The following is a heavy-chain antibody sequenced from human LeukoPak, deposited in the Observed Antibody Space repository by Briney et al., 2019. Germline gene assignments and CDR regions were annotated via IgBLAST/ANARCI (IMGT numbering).Heavy chain of an antibody. CDR1: GCSISSSSYY. D-gene: IGHD3-10*01. J-gene: IGHJ4*02. V-gene: IGHV4-39*01. CDR2: IYYSGST. Sequence: KASETLSLTCTVSGCSISSSSYYWGWIRQPPGKGLEWIGSIYYSGSTYYNPSLKSRVTISVDTSKNQFSLKLSSVTAADTAVYHCARHPVLLWFGELLGHIDYWGQGTQVTVSS. CDR3: ARHPVLLWFGELLGHIDY.